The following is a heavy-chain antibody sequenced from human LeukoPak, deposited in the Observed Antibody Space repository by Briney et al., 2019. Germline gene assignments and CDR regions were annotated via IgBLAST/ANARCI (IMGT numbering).Heavy chain of an antibody. CDR3: ARDSLAYSSSWYYIDY. D-gene: IGHD6-13*01. CDR1: GFSFSSFG. J-gene: IGHJ4*02. CDR2: IWYDGDNK. V-gene: IGHV3-33*01. Sequence: GRCLRLSCAASGFSFSSFGVHWVRQAPGKGLKWVALIWYDGDNKYYADSVKGRFTISRDNSKNTLYLQMDSLRAEDTAVYYCARDSLAYSSSWYYIDYWGQGTLVTVSS.